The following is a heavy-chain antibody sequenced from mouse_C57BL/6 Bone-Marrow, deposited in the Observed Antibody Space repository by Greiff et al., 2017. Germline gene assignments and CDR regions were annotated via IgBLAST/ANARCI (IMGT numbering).Heavy chain of an antibody. V-gene: IGHV1-19*01. D-gene: IGHD2-2*01. CDR2: INPYNGGT. J-gene: IGHJ2*01. Sequence: EVQRVASGPVLVKPGASVKMSCKASGYTFTDYYMNWVKQSHGKSLEWIGVINPYNGGTSYNQKFKGKATLTVDKSSITAYMELNSLTSEDSAVYYCARLRWLRRRRYYFDYWGQGTTLTVSS. CDR3: ARLRWLRRRRYYFDY. CDR1: GYTFTDYY.